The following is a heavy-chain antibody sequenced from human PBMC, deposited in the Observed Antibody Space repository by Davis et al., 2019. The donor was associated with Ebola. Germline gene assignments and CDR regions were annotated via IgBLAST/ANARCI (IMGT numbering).Heavy chain of an antibody. V-gene: IGHV3-7*04. J-gene: IGHJ4*02. CDR3: ARGSGIAAALY. D-gene: IGHD6-13*01. CDR2: IKQDGSEK. Sequence: GESLKISCAASGFTFSSYWMSWVRQAPGKGLEWVANIKQDGSEKYYVDSVKGRFTISRDNAKNSLYLQMNSLRAEDTAVYYCARGSGIAAALYWGQGTLVTVSS. CDR1: GFTFSSYW.